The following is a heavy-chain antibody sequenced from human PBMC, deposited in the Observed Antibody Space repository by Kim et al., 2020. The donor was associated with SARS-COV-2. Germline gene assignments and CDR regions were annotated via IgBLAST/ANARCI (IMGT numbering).Heavy chain of an antibody. D-gene: IGHD5-12*01. CDR3: ARAGSVNRVDYWFDT. CDR1: GGSVSSGSYY. V-gene: IGHV4-61*01. CDR2: IYWSGSN. J-gene: IGHJ5*01. Sequence: SETLSLTCTVSGGSVSSGSYYWSWIRQPPGKGLEWIVYIYWSGSNNYNPTRQSRITISVDTSQNQFSLKLSAVTAAAPSLCYCARAGSVNRVDYWFDT.